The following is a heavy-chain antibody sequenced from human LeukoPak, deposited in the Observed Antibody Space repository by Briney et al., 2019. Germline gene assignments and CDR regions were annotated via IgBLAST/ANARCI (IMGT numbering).Heavy chain of an antibody. CDR2: ISYDGSNK. Sequence: GGSLRLSCAASGFTFSSYWMSWVRQAPGKGLEWVAVISYDGSNKYYADSVKGRFTISRDNSKSTLYLQMNSLRAEDTAVYYCAKDSGYDGFDYWGQGTLVTVSS. D-gene: IGHD5-12*01. V-gene: IGHV3-30*18. J-gene: IGHJ4*02. CDR1: GFTFSSYW. CDR3: AKDSGYDGFDY.